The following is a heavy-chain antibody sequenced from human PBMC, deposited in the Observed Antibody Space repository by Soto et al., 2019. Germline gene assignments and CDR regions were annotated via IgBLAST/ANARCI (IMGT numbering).Heavy chain of an antibody. J-gene: IGHJ3*02. D-gene: IGHD3-3*01. CDR2: INPATGAA. V-gene: IGHV1-2*02. Sequence: QLHLVQSGAVVKKPGASVTVSCSASGYPVTAYYMHWVRQAPGRGLAWMGGINPATGAAKYTQTFPGRGTQTRDTATSTVFMERSGLTSEDTAVFYRARGGGVGVAGSAAFDMWGQGTLVTVSS. CDR3: ARGGGVGVAGSAAFDM. CDR1: GYPVTAYY.